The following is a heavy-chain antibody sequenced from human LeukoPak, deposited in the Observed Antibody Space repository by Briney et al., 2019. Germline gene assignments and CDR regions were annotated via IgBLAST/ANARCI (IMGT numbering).Heavy chain of an antibody. CDR1: GGTFSSYA. CDR3: ARDVRPTTVVTHEDY. J-gene: IGHJ4*02. D-gene: IGHD4-23*01. CDR2: IIPILGIV. V-gene: IGHV1-69*04. Sequence: SVKVSCKASGGTFSSYAISWVRQAPGQGLEWMGRIIPILGIVNYAQKFQGRVTITADKSTCTAYMELSSLRSEDTAVYYCARDVRPTTVVTHEDYWGQGTLVTVSS.